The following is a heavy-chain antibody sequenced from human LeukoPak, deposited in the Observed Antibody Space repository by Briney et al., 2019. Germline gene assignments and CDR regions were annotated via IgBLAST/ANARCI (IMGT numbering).Heavy chain of an antibody. CDR2: IFGAGKNTT. CDR3: AKRNTMVRGGPCFDY. J-gene: IGHJ4*02. CDR1: GFTFSSYS. Sequence: PGGSLSLSCAASGFTFSSYSMNWVRQAPGKGLEWVSIIFGAGKNTTYYADSVKGRFTVSRDNSKNTLYLQMTSLRPEDTAIYYCAKRNTMVRGGPCFDYWGRGILVTVSS. V-gene: IGHV3-23*01. D-gene: IGHD3-10*01.